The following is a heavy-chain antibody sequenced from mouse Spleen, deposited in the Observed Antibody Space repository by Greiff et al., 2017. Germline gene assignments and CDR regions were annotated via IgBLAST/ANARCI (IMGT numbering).Heavy chain of an antibody. CDR3: ARDIPSYAMDY. V-gene: IGHV2-9*02. Sequence: VKVVESGPGLVAPSQSLSITCTVSGFSLTSYGVHWVRQPPGKGLEWLGVIWAGGSTNYNSALMSRLSISKDNSKSQVFLKMNSLQTDDTAMYYCARDIPSYAMDYWGQGTSVTVSS. CDR1: GFSLTSYG. CDR2: IWAGGST. J-gene: IGHJ4*01.